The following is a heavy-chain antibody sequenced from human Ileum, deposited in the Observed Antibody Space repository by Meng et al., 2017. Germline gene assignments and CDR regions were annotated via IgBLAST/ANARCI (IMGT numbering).Heavy chain of an antibody. J-gene: IGHJ3*02. CDR2: ISFDESNK. D-gene: IGHD1-26*01. Sequence: GESLKISCAASGFTFSSYQMHWVRQAPGKGLEWVAVISFDESNKFYADSVKARFTISRDNSKNTLDLQMNSLRAEDTAVYYGARALRELPFDIWGQGTMVTVSS. V-gene: IGHV3-30*03. CDR3: ARALRELPFDI. CDR1: GFTFSSYQ.